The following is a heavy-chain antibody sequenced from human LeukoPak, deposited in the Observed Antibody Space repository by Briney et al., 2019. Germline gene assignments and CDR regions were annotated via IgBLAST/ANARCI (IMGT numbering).Heavy chain of an antibody. D-gene: IGHD6-13*01. V-gene: IGHV1-8*03. Sequence: GASVKVSCKASGYTFTSYDINWVRQATGQGLEWMGWMNPNSGNTGYARKFQGRVTITRNTSISTAYMELSSLRSEDTAVYYCARGHSSTPFDCWGQGTLVTVSS. CDR1: GYTFTSYD. CDR3: ARGHSSTPFDC. CDR2: MNPNSGNT. J-gene: IGHJ4*02.